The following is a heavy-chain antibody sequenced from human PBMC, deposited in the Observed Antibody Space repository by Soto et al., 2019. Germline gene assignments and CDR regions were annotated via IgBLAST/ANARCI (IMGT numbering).Heavy chain of an antibody. J-gene: IGHJ6*01. CDR3: ARDRLFESNTFYYNYGMDV. Sequence: QVQLVESGGGVVQPGRSLRLSCAASGFTFNSYGMHWVRQAPGKGLEWVAVISHDGSNKYYADSVKGRFTISRDSSKNTLYLQMNSLRAEDAAVYYCARDRLFESNTFYYNYGMDVW. CDR2: ISHDGSNK. V-gene: IGHV3-30*03. D-gene: IGHD4-4*01. CDR1: GFTFNSYG.